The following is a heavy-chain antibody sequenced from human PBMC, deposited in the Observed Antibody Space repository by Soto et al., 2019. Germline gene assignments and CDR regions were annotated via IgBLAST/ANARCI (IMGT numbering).Heavy chain of an antibody. D-gene: IGHD3-16*01. CDR3: AGDRGGDGYTFEV. CDR2: ISSSSSII. CDR1: GFTFSSYS. J-gene: IGHJ4*02. V-gene: IGHV3-48*01. Sequence: EVQLVESGGGLVQPGGSLRLSCAVSGFTFSSYSMNWVRQAPGKGLEWLSYISSSSSIIHYADSVTGRFTISRDNAMNSLFLQMNRLRAEDTAWYYRAGDRGGDGYTFEVWGQGSLVTVSS.